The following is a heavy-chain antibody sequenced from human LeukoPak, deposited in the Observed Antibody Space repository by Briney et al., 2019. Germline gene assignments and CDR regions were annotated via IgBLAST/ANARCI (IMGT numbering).Heavy chain of an antibody. Sequence: PGGSLRLSCAASGFTFSSYGMHWVRQAPGKGLEWVTFIRYDGTNTYYADSVKGRFTISRDNSKNTPYLQMNNPRAEDTAVYYCAKKGAADRAFDIWGQGTMVTVS. J-gene: IGHJ3*02. CDR2: IRYDGTNT. D-gene: IGHD6-13*01. V-gene: IGHV3-30*02. CDR3: AKKGAADRAFDI. CDR1: GFTFSSYG.